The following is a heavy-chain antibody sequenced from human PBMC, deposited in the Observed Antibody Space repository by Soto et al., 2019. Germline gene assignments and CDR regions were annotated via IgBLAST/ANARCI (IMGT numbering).Heavy chain of an antibody. D-gene: IGHD6-13*01. Sequence: QVQLVQPGAEVKKPGASVKVSCKASGYTFTSYGISWVRQAPGQGLEWMGWISAYNGDTNYAQKLQGRVTMTTDTPTNTAYTGLRSLRSDDTAVYYCARGVAAVQVVDYWGQGTLVTVSS. V-gene: IGHV1-18*01. J-gene: IGHJ4*02. CDR1: GYTFTSYG. CDR2: ISAYNGDT. CDR3: ARGVAAVQVVDY.